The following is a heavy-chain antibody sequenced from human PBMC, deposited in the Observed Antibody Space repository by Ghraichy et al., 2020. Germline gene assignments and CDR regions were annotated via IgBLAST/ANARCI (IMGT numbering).Heavy chain of an antibody. D-gene: IGHD3-3*01. V-gene: IGHV3-74*01. CDR1: GFTFSSYW. Sequence: GESLNISCAASGFTFSSYWMHWVRQAPGKGLVWVSRINSDGSSTSYADSVKGRFTISRDNAKNTLYLQMNSLRAEDTAVYYCAREKRTIFVLRRYDYFDYWGQGTLVTVSS. CDR3: AREKRTIFVLRRYDYFDY. J-gene: IGHJ4*02. CDR2: INSDGSST.